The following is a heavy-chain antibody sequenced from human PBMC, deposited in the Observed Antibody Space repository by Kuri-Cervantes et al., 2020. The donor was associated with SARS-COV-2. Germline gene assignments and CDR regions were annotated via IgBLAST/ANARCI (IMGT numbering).Heavy chain of an antibody. CDR1: GGSFSGYY. D-gene: IGHD3-16*01. V-gene: IGHV4-34*01. CDR3: AREVITFGGGRPLDY. Sequence: SETLSLTCAVYGGSFSGYYWSWIRQLPGKGLEWIGEINHSGSTNYNPSLKSRVTISVDTSKNQFSLKLSSVTAADTAVYYCAREVITFGGGRPLDYWGQGILVTVSS. CDR2: INHSGST. J-gene: IGHJ4*02.